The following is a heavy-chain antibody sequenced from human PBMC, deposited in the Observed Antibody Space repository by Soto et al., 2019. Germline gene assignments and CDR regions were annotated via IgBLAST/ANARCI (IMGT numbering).Heavy chain of an antibody. CDR2: IIPIFGTA. CDR1: GGTFSSYA. CDR3: ARLERCIVGAKREGCNWFDP. V-gene: IGHV1-69*01. D-gene: IGHD1-26*01. Sequence: QVQLVQSGAEVKKPGSSVKVSCKASGGTFSSYAISWVRQAPGQGLEWMGGIIPIFGTANYAQKFQGRVTITADESTSTAYMELSSLRSEDTAVYYCARLERCIVGAKREGCNWFDPWGQGTLVTVSS. J-gene: IGHJ5*02.